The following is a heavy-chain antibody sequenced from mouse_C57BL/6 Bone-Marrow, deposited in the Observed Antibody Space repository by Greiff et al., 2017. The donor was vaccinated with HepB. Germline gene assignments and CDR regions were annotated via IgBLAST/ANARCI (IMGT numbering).Heavy chain of an antibody. CDR2: INPGSGGT. CDR3: AREGLWPWFAY. Sequence: QVQLQQSGAELVRPGTSVKVSCKASGYAFTNYLIEWVKQRPGQGLEWIGVINPGSGGTNYNEKFKGKATLTADKSSSTAYMQLSSLTSEDSAVYFCAREGLWPWFAYWGPGALVTVSA. J-gene: IGHJ3*01. V-gene: IGHV1-54*01. CDR1: GYAFTNYL. D-gene: IGHD3-3*01.